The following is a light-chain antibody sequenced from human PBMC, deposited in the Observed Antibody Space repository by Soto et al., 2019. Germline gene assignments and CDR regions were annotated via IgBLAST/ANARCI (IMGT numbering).Light chain of an antibody. Sequence: QSALTQPPSASGSPGQSVTISCTGTSSDVGGYNYVSWYQQHPGKAPKLMIYEVSKRPSGVPDRFSGSKSGNTASLTVSGLQAEYEDAYYCSSYVVSNKFVVFGGGTKLTVL. V-gene: IGLV2-8*01. CDR2: EVS. J-gene: IGLJ2*01. CDR3: SSYVVSNKFVV. CDR1: SSDVGGYNY.